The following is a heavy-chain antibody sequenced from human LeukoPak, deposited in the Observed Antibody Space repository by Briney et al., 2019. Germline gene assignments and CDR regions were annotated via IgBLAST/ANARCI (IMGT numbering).Heavy chain of an antibody. CDR3: ARGQWFGEFDY. V-gene: IGHV3-21*01. CDR1: GFTFSSYS. D-gene: IGHD3-10*01. CDR2: ISTSSDYI. Sequence: GGSLRLPCAASGFTFSSYSINWVRQAPGKGLEWVSSISTSSDYIYYADSVKGRFTISRDNAKNSLYLQMNSLRAEDTAVYYCARGQWFGEFDYWGQGTLVTVSS. J-gene: IGHJ4*02.